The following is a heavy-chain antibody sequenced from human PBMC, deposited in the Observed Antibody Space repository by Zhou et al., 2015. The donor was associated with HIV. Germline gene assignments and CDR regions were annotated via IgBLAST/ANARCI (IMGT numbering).Heavy chain of an antibody. CDR2: IIPIIGRA. CDR3: ATSGQIAVRRFDY. J-gene: IGHJ4*02. CDR1: GGIFSNYL. V-gene: IGHV1-69*01. D-gene: IGHD2/OR15-2a*01. Sequence: QVQLVQSGAEVQKPGSSVKVSCKASGGIFSNYLISWVRQAPGQGLEWMGGIIPIIGRANYAQDRVTITADETTRTVYMELSSPRSEDTAVYYCATSGQIAVRRFDYWGQGTLVTVSS.